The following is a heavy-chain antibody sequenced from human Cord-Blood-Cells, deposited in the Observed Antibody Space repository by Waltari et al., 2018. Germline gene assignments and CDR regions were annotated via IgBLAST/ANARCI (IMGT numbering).Heavy chain of an antibody. J-gene: IGHJ4*02. D-gene: IGHD1-26*01. Sequence: QVQLVESGGGVVQPGRSLRLSCAASGFTFSSYAMHWVRQAPGKGLEWVEVRSYDGSKKYYADSVKGRFTISRDNSKSTLYLQMNSLRAEDTAVYYCARTGAWELQYYFDYWGQGTLVTVSS. V-gene: IGHV3-30*04. CDR1: GFTFSSYA. CDR3: ARTGAWELQYYFDY. CDR2: RSYDGSKK.